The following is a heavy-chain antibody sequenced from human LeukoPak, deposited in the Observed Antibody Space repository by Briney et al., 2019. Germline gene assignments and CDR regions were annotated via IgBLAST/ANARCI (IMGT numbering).Heavy chain of an antibody. D-gene: IGHD1-26*01. Sequence: GESLRLSCAASRFTLSSYRMHWVRQTPGKGLVWVSRIKSDGSTINYADSVKGRFTISRDNAKNTLYLQMNSLRAEDTAVYHCARDGVSGSYSSWGQGTLVTVSS. CDR2: IKSDGSTI. J-gene: IGHJ4*02. V-gene: IGHV3-74*01. CDR3: ARDGVSGSYSS. CDR1: RFTLSSYR.